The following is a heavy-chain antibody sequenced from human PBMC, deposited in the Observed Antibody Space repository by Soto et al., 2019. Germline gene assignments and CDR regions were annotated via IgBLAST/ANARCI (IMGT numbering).Heavy chain of an antibody. Sequence: DVHLVESGGGLVQPGGSLRLSCAASEFTFTHYYMAWVRQAPGQGLEWVAHIRHDGGELYYVDSVKGRFTISRDNAKNALDLQMNSLRAEDTAVYYCARAHDYGPHFDYWGQGILVTVSS. CDR1: EFTFTHYY. CDR2: IRHDGGEL. CDR3: ARAHDYGPHFDY. D-gene: IGHD4-17*01. J-gene: IGHJ4*02. V-gene: IGHV3-7*01.